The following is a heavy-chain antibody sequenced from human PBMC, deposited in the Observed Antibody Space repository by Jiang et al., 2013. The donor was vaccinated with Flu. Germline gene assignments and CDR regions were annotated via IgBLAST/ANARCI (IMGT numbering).Heavy chain of an antibody. D-gene: IGHD2-2*01. CDR3: ARHTKDAFDI. V-gene: IGHV4-59*08. CDR2: IYHIGTT. CDR1: NGSFGSYY. Sequence: LLKPSETLSLTCTVSNGSFGSYYWSWIRQPPGKGLEWIAYIYHIGTTNYNPSLESRATISVDTSKNQFSLRLNSVTTADTARYYCARHTKDAFDIWGQGTVVTVSS. J-gene: IGHJ3*02.